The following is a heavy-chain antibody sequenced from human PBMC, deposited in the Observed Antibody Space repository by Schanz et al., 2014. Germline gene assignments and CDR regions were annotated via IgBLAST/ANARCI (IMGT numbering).Heavy chain of an antibody. CDR2: ISANNGHT. CDR1: GYTFISYG. V-gene: IGHV1-18*01. CDR3: ARVQDESMAGSECYYGMDV. J-gene: IGHJ6*02. D-gene: IGHD6-19*01. Sequence: QVQLVQSGAEVKKPGASVKVSCKASGYTFISYGINWVRQAPGQGLEWMGWISANNGHTDYAQKLQGRVTLTTDTSMSTAYMELRSLRSDDTAVYYCARVQDESMAGSECYYGMDVWGQGTTVTVSS.